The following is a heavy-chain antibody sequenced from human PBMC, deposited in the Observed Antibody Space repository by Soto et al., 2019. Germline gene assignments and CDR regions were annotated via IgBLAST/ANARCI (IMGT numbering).Heavy chain of an antibody. D-gene: IGHD2-15*01. Sequence: QLQLQESGPGLVKPSETLSLTCTVSGGSISSSSYYWGWIRQPPGKGLEWIGSIYYSGSTYYNPYLECRVAISVDTSKNRFPLKLSSVTAADTAVYYCARLALLGYCSGGSCHRDAFDIWGQGTMVTVSS. CDR3: ARLALLGYCSGGSCHRDAFDI. J-gene: IGHJ3*02. CDR1: GGSISSSSYY. V-gene: IGHV4-39*01. CDR2: IYYSGST.